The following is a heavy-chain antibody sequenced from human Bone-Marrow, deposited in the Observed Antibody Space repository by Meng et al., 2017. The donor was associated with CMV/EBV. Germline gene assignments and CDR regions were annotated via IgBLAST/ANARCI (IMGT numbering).Heavy chain of an antibody. V-gene: IGHV1-46*01. D-gene: IGHD4-17*01. CDR3: ARSRTYGDYEDY. Sequence: CKASGNTFTSYYMHWVRQAPGQGLEWMGIINPSGGSTSYAQKCQGRVTMTRDTSTSTVYMELSSLRSEDTAVYYCARSRTYGDYEDYWGQGTLVTVSS. CDR1: GNTFTSYY. CDR2: INPSGGST. J-gene: IGHJ4*02.